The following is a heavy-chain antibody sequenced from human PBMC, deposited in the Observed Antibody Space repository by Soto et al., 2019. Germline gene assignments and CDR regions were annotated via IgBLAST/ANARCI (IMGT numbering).Heavy chain of an antibody. CDR1: GFTFSGYD. J-gene: IGHJ5*02. CDR3: ARGGGRVATPWFDP. V-gene: IGHV3-13*04. D-gene: IGHD5-12*01. Sequence: EVQLVESGGGLVQPGGSLRLSCAASGFTFSGYDMHWVRQAIGKGLEWVSAIGTAGDTYYPGSVKGRFTISRENAKNSLYLQMNSLRAGDTAVYYCARGGGRVATPWFDPWGQGTLVTVSS. CDR2: IGTAGDT.